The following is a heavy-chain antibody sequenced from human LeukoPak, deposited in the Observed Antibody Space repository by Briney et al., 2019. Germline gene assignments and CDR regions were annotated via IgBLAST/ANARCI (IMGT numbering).Heavy chain of an antibody. J-gene: IGHJ4*02. CDR3: AKSSGDYFFDY. V-gene: IGHV1-8*01. CDR2: TNPNSGNA. CDR1: GYNFNNHD. Sequence: ASVTVSCKASGYNFNNHDINWVRQATGQGLEWLGRTNPNSGNAGYAQKLQGRVTMTWDSSTNTAYLEVTALRSDDTAVYYCAKSSGDYFFDYWGQGTLVTVSS. D-gene: IGHD3-22*01.